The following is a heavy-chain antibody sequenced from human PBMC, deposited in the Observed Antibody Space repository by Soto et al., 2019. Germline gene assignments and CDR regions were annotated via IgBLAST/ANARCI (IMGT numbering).Heavy chain of an antibody. V-gene: IGHV1-69*13. Sequence: ASVKVSCKASGGTFSSYAISWVRQAPGQGLEWMGGIIPIFGTANYAQKFQGRVTITADESTSTAYMELSSLRAEDTAVYYCARDKEITIFGVGGSWFDPWGQGTLVTVSS. CDR2: IIPIFGTA. J-gene: IGHJ5*02. CDR3: ARDKEITIFGVGGSWFDP. CDR1: GGTFSSYA. D-gene: IGHD3-3*01.